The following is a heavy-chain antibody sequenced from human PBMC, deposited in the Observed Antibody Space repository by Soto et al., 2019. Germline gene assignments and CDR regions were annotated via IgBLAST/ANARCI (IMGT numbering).Heavy chain of an antibody. CDR1: GFTFSSYA. D-gene: IGHD3-3*01. CDR3: AKDPRLSYDFWSGSSGGDY. V-gene: IGHV3-23*01. Sequence: GGSLRLSCAASGFTFSSYAMSWVRQAPGKGLEWVSAISGSGGSTYYADSVKGRFTISRDNSKNTLYLQMNSLRAEDTAVYYCAKDPRLSYDFWSGSSGGDYWGQGTLVTVSS. J-gene: IGHJ4*02. CDR2: ISGSGGST.